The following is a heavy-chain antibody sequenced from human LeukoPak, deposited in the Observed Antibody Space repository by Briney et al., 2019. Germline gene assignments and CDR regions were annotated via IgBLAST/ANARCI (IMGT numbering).Heavy chain of an antibody. D-gene: IGHD4-17*01. V-gene: IGHV4-34*01. J-gene: IGHJ4*02. CDR1: GGSFSGYY. CDR3: ARARYGGYGSRRRNYFDY. CDR2: INHSGST. Sequence: KPSETLSLTCAVYGGSFSGYYWSWIRQPPGKGLEWIGEINHSGSTNYNPSFKSRVTISVDTSKNQFSLKLSSVTAADTAVYYCARARYGGYGSRRRNYFDYWGQGTLVTVSS.